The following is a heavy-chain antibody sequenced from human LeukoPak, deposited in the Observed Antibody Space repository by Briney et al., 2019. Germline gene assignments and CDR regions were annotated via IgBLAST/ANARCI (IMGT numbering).Heavy chain of an antibody. V-gene: IGHV3-23*01. CDR2: ISGSGGST. CDR3: AKVRLAYYDFWSGPLDAFDI. J-gene: IGHJ3*02. CDR1: GFAFSSYA. Sequence: PGGSLRLSCAASGFAFSSYAMSWVRQAPGKGLEWVSAISGSGGSTYYADSVKGRFTISRDNSKNTLYLQMNSLRAEDTAVYYCAKVRLAYYDFWSGPLDAFDIWGQGTMVTVSS. D-gene: IGHD3-3*01.